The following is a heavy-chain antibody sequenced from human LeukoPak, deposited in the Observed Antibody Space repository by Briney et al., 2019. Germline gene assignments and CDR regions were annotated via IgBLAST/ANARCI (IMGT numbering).Heavy chain of an antibody. J-gene: IGHJ4*02. V-gene: IGHV4-34*01. D-gene: IGHD4-17*01. CDR3: ARGSTVTRY. CDR2: VNHSGST. Sequence: PSETLSLTCAVYGGSFSGYYWSWIRQPPGKGLEWIGEVNHSGSTNYNPSLKSRVTISVDTSKNQFSLKLSSVTAADTAVYYCARGSTVTRYWGQGTLVTVSS. CDR1: GGSFSGYY.